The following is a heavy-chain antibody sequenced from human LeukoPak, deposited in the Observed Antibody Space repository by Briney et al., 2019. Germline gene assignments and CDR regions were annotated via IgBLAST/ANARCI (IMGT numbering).Heavy chain of an antibody. CDR1: EFTFNVYA. CDR3: ARTVGALDY. CDR2: ISGSGGST. D-gene: IGHD1-26*01. J-gene: IGHJ4*02. V-gene: IGHV3-23*01. Sequence: GGSLRLSCAASEFTFNVYAMSWVRQAPGKGLEWVSAISGSGGSTYYADSVKGRFTISRDNSKNTLYLQMSSLRAGDTAVYYCARTVGALDYWGQGTLVTVSS.